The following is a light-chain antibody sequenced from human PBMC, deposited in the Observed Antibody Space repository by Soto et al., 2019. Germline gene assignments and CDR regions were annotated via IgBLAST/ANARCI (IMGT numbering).Light chain of an antibody. CDR3: SSYAGSKNLV. V-gene: IGLV2-8*01. Sequence: QSALTQPPSASGSPGQSVTISCTGTSSDVGGYNYVSWYQHHPGKAPKLIIYEVSKWPLGVPHRFSGAKSGNTASLTVSGLQAEDEADYYCSSYAGSKNLVFCGGTKLTVL. CDR1: SSDVGGYNY. CDR2: EVS. J-gene: IGLJ2*01.